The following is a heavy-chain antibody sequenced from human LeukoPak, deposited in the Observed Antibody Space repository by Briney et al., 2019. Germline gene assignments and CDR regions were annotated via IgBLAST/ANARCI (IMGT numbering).Heavy chain of an antibody. CDR1: GGTFSSYA. CDR2: IIPILGIA. CDR3: ARARTYYYDSSGYEGGRSYAFDI. V-gene: IGHV1-69*04. D-gene: IGHD3-22*01. Sequence: GASVKVSCKASGGTFSSYAISWVRQAPGQGLEWMGRIIPILGIANYAQKFQGRVTITADKSTSTAYMELSSLRSEDTAVYYCARARTYYYDSSGYEGGRSYAFDIWGQGTMVTVSS. J-gene: IGHJ3*02.